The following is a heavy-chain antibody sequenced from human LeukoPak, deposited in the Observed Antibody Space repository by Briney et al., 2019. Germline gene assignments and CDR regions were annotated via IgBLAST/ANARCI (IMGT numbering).Heavy chain of an antibody. V-gene: IGHV1-2*02. CDR3: ARYGIGGHSIVVVPAAPFDY. Sequence: ASVKVSCKASGYTFPSYDITWVRQAPGQGLEWMGWINPNSGGTNYAQKFQGRVTMTRDTSISTAYMELSRLRSDDTAVYYCARYGIGGHSIVVVPAAPFDYWGQGTLVTVSS. D-gene: IGHD2-2*01. J-gene: IGHJ4*02. CDR1: GYTFPSYD. CDR2: INPNSGGT.